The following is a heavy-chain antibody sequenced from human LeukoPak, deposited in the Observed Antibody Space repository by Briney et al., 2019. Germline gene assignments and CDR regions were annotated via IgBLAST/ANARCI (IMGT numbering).Heavy chain of an antibody. J-gene: IGHJ5*02. V-gene: IGHV3-33*01. CDR1: GFTFSSYG. CDR3: ARGRPCYDSTRGDWFDP. D-gene: IGHD3-3*01. CDR2: IWYDGSNK. Sequence: GRSLRLSCAASGFTFSSYGMHWVRQAPGKGLEWVAVIWYDGSNKCYADSVKGRFTISRDNSKNTLYLQMNSLRAEDTAVYYCARGRPCYDSTRGDWFDPWGQGTLVTVSS.